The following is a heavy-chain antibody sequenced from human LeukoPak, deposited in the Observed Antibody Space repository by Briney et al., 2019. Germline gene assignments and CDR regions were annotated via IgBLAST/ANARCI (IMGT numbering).Heavy chain of an antibody. V-gene: IGHV3-7*03. Sequence: GGFLRLSYAASGFTFSSYWMSWVRQAPGKGLEWVANIKQDGSEKYYVDSVKDRFTISRDNAKNSLYLQMNSLRAEDTAVYYCARKGGYFDYWGQGIPVTVSS. CDR2: IKQDGSEK. CDR1: GFTFSSYW. CDR3: ARKGGYFDY. J-gene: IGHJ4*02. D-gene: IGHD2-15*01.